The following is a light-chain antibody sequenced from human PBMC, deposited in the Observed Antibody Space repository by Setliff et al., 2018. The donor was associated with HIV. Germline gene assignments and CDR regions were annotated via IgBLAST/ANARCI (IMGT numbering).Light chain of an antibody. J-gene: IGLJ1*01. CDR2: EVS. CDR3: SSYTGSSTDV. CDR1: SSDVGSYNH. Sequence: QSVLTQPPSVSGSPGQSVTISCTGTSSDVGSYNHVSWYQQPPGTVPKLMIYEVSNRPSGVPDRFSGSKSGNTASLTISGLQADDEADYYCSSYTGSSTDVFGTGTKVTVL. V-gene: IGLV2-18*02.